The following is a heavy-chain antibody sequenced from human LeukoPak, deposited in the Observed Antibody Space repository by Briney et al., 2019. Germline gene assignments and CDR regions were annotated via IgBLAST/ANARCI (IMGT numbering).Heavy chain of an antibody. CDR2: ISWNSGSI. CDR1: GFTFDDYA. J-gene: IGHJ4*02. D-gene: IGHD3-22*01. Sequence: GGSLRLSCAASGFTFDDYAMHWVRQAPGKGLEWVSGISWNSGSIGYADSVKGRFTISRDNAKNSLYLQMNSLRAEDTALYYCAKGKLRYYDSSGPSRGYFDYWGQGTLVTVSS. CDR3: AKGKLRYYDSSGPSRGYFDY. V-gene: IGHV3-9*01.